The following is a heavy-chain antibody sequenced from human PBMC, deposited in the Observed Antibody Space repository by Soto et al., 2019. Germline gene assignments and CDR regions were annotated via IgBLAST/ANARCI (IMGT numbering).Heavy chain of an antibody. V-gene: IGHV1-69*01. J-gene: IGHJ4*02. CDR2: IIPIFGTA. CDR1: GGTFSSYA. Sequence: QVQLVQSGAEVQKPGSSVKVSCKASGGTFSSYAISWVRQAPGQGLEWMGGIIPIFGTANYAQKFQGRVTITADESTSTAYMELSSLRSEDTAVYYCARAENYDSSGYYPYFDYWGQGTLVTVSS. D-gene: IGHD3-22*01. CDR3: ARAENYDSSGYYPYFDY.